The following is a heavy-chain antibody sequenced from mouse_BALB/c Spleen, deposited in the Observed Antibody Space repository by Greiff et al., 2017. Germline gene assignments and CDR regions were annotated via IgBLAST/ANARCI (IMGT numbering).Heavy chain of an antibody. V-gene: IGHV1S81*02. Sequence: VQLQQPGAELVKPGASVKLSCKASGYTFTSYWMHWVKQRPGQGLEWIGEINPSNGRTNYNEKFKSKATLTVDKSSSTAYMQLSSLTSEDSAVYYCARGNPHFDYWGQGTTLTVSS. J-gene: IGHJ2*01. CDR3: ARGNPHFDY. CDR2: INPSNGRT. CDR1: GYTFTSYW.